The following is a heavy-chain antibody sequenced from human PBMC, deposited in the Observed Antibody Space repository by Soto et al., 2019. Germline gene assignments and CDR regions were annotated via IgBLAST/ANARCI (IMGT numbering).Heavy chain of an antibody. J-gene: IGHJ2*01. Sequence: ILSLTCTFSGACMNNNDYSWSWIRQTPGKGLEWIGYVYYSGTTDYIPSLKSRLSMSIDKSQNQFTLKLNSVTAADTATYYCARMSYFYDKWYFDLWGRGTLVTVSS. CDR3: ARMSYFYDKWYFDL. V-gene: IGHV4-30-4*01. CDR2: VYYSGTT. CDR1: GACMNNNDYS. D-gene: IGHD3-22*01.